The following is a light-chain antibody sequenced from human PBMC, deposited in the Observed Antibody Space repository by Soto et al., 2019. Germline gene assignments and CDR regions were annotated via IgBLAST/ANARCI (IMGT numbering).Light chain of an antibody. J-gene: IGKJ2*01. CDR3: QRSASALRR. CDR1: HGIRHY. V-gene: IGKV1-27*01. Sequence: DIALTQHPSSLSASVGDRVTITCRASHGIRHYLAWYQHKPGKVPNLLIYAASTLQSGVPSRFSGGGSGTDFTLTISSLQPEDVAPYCCQRSASALRRFCQGSKVAI. CDR2: AAS.